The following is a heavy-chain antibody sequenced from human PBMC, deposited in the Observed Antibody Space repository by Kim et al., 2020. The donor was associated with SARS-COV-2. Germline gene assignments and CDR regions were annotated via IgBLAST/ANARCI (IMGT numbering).Heavy chain of an antibody. Sequence: SETLSLTCIVSGGSISSSSYYWGWIRQPPGKGLEWIGSIYYSGSTYYNPSLKSRVTISVDTSKNQFSLKLSSVTAADTAVYYCARPQDCSGGSCYSFGLWGQGTMVTVSS. D-gene: IGHD2-15*01. CDR1: GGSISSSSYY. CDR3: ARPQDCSGGSCYSFGL. J-gene: IGHJ3*01. CDR2: IYYSGST. V-gene: IGHV4-39*01.